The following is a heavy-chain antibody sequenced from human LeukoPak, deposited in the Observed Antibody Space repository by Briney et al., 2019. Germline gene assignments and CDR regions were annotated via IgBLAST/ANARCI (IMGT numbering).Heavy chain of an antibody. CDR3: ARDLYSYGFYAFDI. Sequence: PGGSLRLSCAASGFTFSSYGMHWVRQAPGKGLEWVAVISYDGSNKYYADSVKGRFTISRDNSKNTLYLQMNSLRAEDTAVYYCARDLYSYGFYAFDIWGQGTMVTVSS. CDR1: GFTFSSYG. J-gene: IGHJ3*02. V-gene: IGHV3-30*03. CDR2: ISYDGSNK. D-gene: IGHD5-18*01.